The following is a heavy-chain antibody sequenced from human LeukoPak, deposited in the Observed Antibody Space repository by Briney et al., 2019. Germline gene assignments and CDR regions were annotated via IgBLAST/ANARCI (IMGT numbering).Heavy chain of an antibody. V-gene: IGHV4-38-2*02. J-gene: IGHJ4*02. Sequence: SETLSLTCAVSGYSISSGYYWGWIRQPPGKGLEWIGSIYHSGSTNYNPSLKSRVTISVDTSKNQFSLKLSSVTAADTAVYYCARDKGGPFDYWGQGTLVTVSS. CDR2: IYHSGST. D-gene: IGHD3-16*01. CDR3: ARDKGGPFDY. CDR1: GYSISSGYY.